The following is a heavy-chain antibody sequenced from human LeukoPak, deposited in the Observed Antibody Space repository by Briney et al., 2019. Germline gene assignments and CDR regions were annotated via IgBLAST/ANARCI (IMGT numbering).Heavy chain of an antibody. Sequence: PSETLSLTCAVYGGSFSGYYWSWIRQPPGKGLGWIGEINHSGSTNYNPSLKSRVTISVDTSKNQFSLKLSSVTAADTAVYYCARDNFSIAAAGLSSFDYWGQGTLVTVSS. J-gene: IGHJ4*02. CDR1: GGSFSGYY. CDR3: ARDNFSIAAAGLSSFDY. CDR2: INHSGST. V-gene: IGHV4-34*01. D-gene: IGHD6-13*01.